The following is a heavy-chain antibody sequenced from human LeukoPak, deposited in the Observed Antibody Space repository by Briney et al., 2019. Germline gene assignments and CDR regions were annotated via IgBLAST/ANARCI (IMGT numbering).Heavy chain of an antibody. CDR2: INPSGGST. V-gene: IGHV1-46*01. CDR1: GYTFTSYG. J-gene: IGHJ4*02. Sequence: ASVKVSCKASGYTFTSYGISWVRQAPGQGLEWMGIINPSGGSTSYAQKFQGRVTMTRDMSTSTVYMELSSLRSEDTAVYYCARSPKKDYGDYVVQDYWGQGTLVTVSS. D-gene: IGHD4-17*01. CDR3: ARSPKKDYGDYVVQDY.